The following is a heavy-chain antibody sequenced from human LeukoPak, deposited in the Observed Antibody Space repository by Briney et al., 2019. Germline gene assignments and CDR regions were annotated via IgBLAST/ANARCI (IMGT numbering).Heavy chain of an antibody. CDR2: IYTSGST. V-gene: IGHV4-61*02. CDR1: GGSISSGSYY. Sequence: PSETLSLTCTVSGGSISSGSYYWSWIRQPAGKGLEWIGRIYTSGSTNYNPSLKSRVTISVDTSKNQFSLKLSSVTAADTAVYYCARDGYDSSGYYGVDFDYWGQGTLVTVSS. CDR3: ARDGYDSSGYYGVDFDY. J-gene: IGHJ4*02. D-gene: IGHD3-22*01.